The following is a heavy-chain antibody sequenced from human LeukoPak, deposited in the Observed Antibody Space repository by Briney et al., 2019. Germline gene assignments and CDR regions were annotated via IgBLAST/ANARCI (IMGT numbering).Heavy chain of an antibody. CDR3: ARDYSSSWYYSSYYFDY. J-gene: IGHJ4*02. D-gene: IGHD6-13*01. CDR1: GYTFTSYG. V-gene: IGHV1-18*01. Sequence: GASVKVSCKASGYTFTSYGISWVRHAPGQGLEWMGWISAYNGNTNYAQKLQGRVTMTTDTSTSTAYMELRSLRSDDTAVYYCARDYSSSWYYSSYYFDYWGQGTLVTVSS. CDR2: ISAYNGNT.